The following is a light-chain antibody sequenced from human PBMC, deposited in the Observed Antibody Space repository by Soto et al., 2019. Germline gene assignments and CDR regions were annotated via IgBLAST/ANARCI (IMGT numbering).Light chain of an antibody. V-gene: IGKV3-15*01. J-gene: IGKJ5*01. Sequence: MTQTRSTLSASVGDRFTITCLAIESISTWLAWYQQKPCQAPRLLIYGPSTRATGIPARFSGSGSGTEFTLTISSLQSDDFAVHYCQQYGSSHPITFGQGTRLEIK. CDR2: GPS. CDR1: ESISTW. CDR3: QQYGSSHPIT.